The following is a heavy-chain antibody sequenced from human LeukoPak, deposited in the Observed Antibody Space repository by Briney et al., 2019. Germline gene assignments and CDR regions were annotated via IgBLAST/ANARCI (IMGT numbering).Heavy chain of an antibody. CDR1: GFTFSNAW. D-gene: IGHD1-26*01. V-gene: IGHV3-15*01. CDR2: IKSKTDGGTT. Sequence: PGGSLRLSCAASGFTFSNAWMSWVRQAPGKGLEWVGRIKSKTDGGTTDYAAPVKGRFTISRDDSKNTLYLQMNSLKTEDTAVYYCTTRATAHYYYYYGMDVWGQGTTVTVSS. J-gene: IGHJ6*02. CDR3: TTRATAHYYYYYGMDV.